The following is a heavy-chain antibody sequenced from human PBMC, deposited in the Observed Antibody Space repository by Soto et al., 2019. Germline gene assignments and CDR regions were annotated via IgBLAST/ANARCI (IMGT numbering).Heavy chain of an antibody. Sequence: QVQLVQSGTEVKKPGASVRVSCKASGYTFTNYGINWVRQAPGQCLEWMGWISPFTGDTHYTQSLQGRITMTTDTSPSTAYMELRSLRSADTAVYYCARSCSGGSCHSAYWGQGTLVTVSS. V-gene: IGHV1-18*04. CDR1: GYTFTNYG. J-gene: IGHJ4*02. CDR2: ISPFTGDT. D-gene: IGHD2-15*01. CDR3: ARSCSGGSCHSAY.